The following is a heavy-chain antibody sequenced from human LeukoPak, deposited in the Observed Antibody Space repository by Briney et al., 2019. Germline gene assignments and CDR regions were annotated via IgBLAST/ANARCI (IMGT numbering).Heavy chain of an antibody. V-gene: IGHV3-23*01. J-gene: IGHJ4*02. CDR1: AFTFSSQA. CDR3: AKVARGTSGWYFFDY. Sequence: GGSLRLSCAASAFTFSSQAMGWVRQAPRKGLEWVSVISDGGSITYYADSVKGRFTISRDNSKNTLFLQMNSLRADATAVYYGAKVARGTSGWYFFDYWGQGSLVTVSS. D-gene: IGHD6-19*01. CDR2: ISDGGSIT.